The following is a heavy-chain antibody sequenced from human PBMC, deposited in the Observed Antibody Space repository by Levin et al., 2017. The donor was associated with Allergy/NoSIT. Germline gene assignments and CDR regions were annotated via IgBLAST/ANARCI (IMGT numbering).Heavy chain of an antibody. V-gene: IGHV3-7*01. J-gene: IGHJ4*02. Sequence: GGSLRLSCAASGFTFSSYWMSWVRQAPGKGLEWVANIKQDGSEKYYVDSVKGRFTISRDNAKNSLYLQMNSLRAEDTAVYYCARGDWGSLRNYPTFDNWGQGTLVTVSS. CDR2: IKQDGSEK. D-gene: IGHD1-7*01. CDR1: GFTFSSYW. CDR3: ARGDWGSLRNYPTFDN.